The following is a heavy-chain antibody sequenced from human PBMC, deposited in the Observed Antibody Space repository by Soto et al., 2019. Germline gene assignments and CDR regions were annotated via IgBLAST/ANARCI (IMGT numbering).Heavy chain of an antibody. D-gene: IGHD3-10*01. J-gene: IGHJ6*03. CDR1: GGSINNYY. CDR2: VFYTGTT. Sequence: PSETLSLTCTVSGGSINNYYWSWIRQPPEKGLEWIGYVFYTGTTNYNPSLKSRVTISVNTSKNQFSLSLGSVTASDTAIYYCARLTGVAIYKNYYHFIELRGKGTTVTFSS. V-gene: IGHV4-59*08. CDR3: ARLTGVAIYKNYYHFIEL.